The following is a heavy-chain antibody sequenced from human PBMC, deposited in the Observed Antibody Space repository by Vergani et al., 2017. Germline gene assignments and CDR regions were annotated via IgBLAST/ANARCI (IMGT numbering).Heavy chain of an antibody. D-gene: IGHD2-2*01. CDR1: GFTFSSYG. V-gene: IGHV3-33*01. CDR3: ARDPVVPAAMSYDYYYMDV. J-gene: IGHJ6*03. CDR2: IWYDGSNK. Sequence: QVQLVESGGGVVQPGRSLRLSCAASGFTFSSYGMHWVRQAPGKGLEWVAVIWYDGSNKYYADSVKGRFTISRDNSKNTLYLQMNSLRAEDTAVYYCARDPVVPAAMSYDYYYMDVWGK.